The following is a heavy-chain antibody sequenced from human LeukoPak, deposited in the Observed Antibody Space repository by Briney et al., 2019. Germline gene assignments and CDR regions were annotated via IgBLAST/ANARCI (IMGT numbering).Heavy chain of an antibody. J-gene: IGHJ4*02. CDR3: ARDTPAGRYFDY. CDR2: IYHSGST. CDR1: GYSISSGYY. V-gene: IGHV4-38-2*02. Sequence: SETLSLTCTVSGYSISSGYYWGWIRQPPGKGLEWIGSIYHSGSTYYNPSLKSRVTISVDTSKNQFSLKLSSVTAADTAVYYCARDTPAGRYFDYWGQGTLVTVSS. D-gene: IGHD2-2*01.